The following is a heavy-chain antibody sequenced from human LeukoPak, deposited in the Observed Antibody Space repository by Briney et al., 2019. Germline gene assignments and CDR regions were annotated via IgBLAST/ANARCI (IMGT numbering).Heavy chain of an antibody. Sequence: GGSLRLSCAASGFTFSNYEMNWVRQAPGKGLEWISHISNIGDIIHYADSVKGRFTISRDNAKNSLYLQMNSLRAEDTAVYYCAELGITMIGGVWGKGTTVTISS. CDR2: ISNIGDII. CDR1: GFTFSNYE. J-gene: IGHJ6*04. V-gene: IGHV3-48*03. D-gene: IGHD3-10*02. CDR3: AELGITMIGGV.